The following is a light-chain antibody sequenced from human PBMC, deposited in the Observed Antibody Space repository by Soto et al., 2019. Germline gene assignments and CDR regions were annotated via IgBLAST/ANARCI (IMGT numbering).Light chain of an antibody. CDR2: AAS. J-gene: IGKJ1*01. CDR1: QSIRSY. Sequence: DIQMTQSPSSLSASVGDRVTITCRASQSIRSYLNWYQQKPGKAPKLLINAASSLQSGVPSRFSGSGSGTDFTLTISSLQPEDFATYYCQQSYSTPPTFGQGTKV. CDR3: QQSYSTPPT. V-gene: IGKV1-39*01.